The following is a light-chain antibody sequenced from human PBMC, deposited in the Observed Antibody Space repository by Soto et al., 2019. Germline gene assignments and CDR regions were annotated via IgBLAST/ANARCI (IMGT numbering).Light chain of an antibody. CDR2: GNI. CDR1: SSNIGAGYD. Sequence: QSVLTQPPSVSGAPGQRVTISCTGSSSNIGAGYDVHWYQQLPGTAPKLLIYGNINRPSGVPDRFSGSKSGTSASLAITGLQAEDEADYYCQSYDSSLRKVIGGGTKVTVL. CDR3: QSYDSSLRKV. J-gene: IGLJ2*01. V-gene: IGLV1-40*01.